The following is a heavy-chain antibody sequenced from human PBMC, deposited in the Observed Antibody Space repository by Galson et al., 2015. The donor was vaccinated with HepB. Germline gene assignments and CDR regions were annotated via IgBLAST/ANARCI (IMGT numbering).Heavy chain of an antibody. CDR1: GFTFSSYG. D-gene: IGHD5-18*01. Sequence: SLRLSCAASGFTFSSYGMHWVRQAPGKGLEWVAVISYDGSNKYYADSVKGRFTISRDNSKNTLYLQMNSLRAEDTAVYYCAKDQERGYSYGPHDYWGQGTLVTVSS. J-gene: IGHJ4*02. CDR2: ISYDGSNK. CDR3: AKDQERGYSYGPHDY. V-gene: IGHV3-30*18.